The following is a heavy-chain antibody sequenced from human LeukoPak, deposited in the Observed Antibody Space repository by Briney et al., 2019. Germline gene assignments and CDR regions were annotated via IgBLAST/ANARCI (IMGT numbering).Heavy chain of an antibody. CDR3: ARHTRDGYNYVDY. Sequence: PSETLSLTCTVSGGSVSRYYWSWIRQSPGKGLEWIGYIYYSGTTDYNPSLESRVTISVDTSKNQFSLRLSSVTAADTAVYYCARHTRDGYNYVDYWGQGTLVTVSS. CDR2: IYYSGTT. J-gene: IGHJ4*02. V-gene: IGHV4-59*08. D-gene: IGHD5-24*01. CDR1: GGSVSRYY.